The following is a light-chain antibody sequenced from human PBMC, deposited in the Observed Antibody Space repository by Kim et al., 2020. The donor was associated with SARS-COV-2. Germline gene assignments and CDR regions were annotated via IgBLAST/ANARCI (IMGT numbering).Light chain of an antibody. V-gene: IGKV3-11*01. Sequence: WSPGERATLSCRASQSVSSYLAWYQQKPGQAPRLLIYDASNRATGIPARFSGSGSGTDFTLTISNLEPEDFAIYYCQHRRNWPLTFGGGTKVDIK. CDR1: QSVSSY. CDR2: DAS. CDR3: QHRRNWPLT. J-gene: IGKJ4*01.